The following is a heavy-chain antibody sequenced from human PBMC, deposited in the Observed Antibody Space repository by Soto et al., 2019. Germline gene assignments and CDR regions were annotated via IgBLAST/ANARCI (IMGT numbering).Heavy chain of an antibody. CDR1: GDTLNNYA. J-gene: IGHJ4*02. CDR3: ATLASGGYFFQY. V-gene: IGHV1-69*01. Sequence: QVQLVQSGAEVKKPGSSVKVSCKASGDTLNNYAINWVRQAPGQGLEWMGGILPIFKTPTYAQKFQGRVTMAADESTSTAYMEVSSLRSDGTAVYFCATLASGGYFFQYWGQGTLVTVSS. CDR2: ILPIFKTP. D-gene: IGHD5-12*01.